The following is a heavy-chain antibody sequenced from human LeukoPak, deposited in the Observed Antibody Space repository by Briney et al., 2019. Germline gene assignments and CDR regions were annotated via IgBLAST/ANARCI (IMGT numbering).Heavy chain of an antibody. D-gene: IGHD6-13*01. V-gene: IGHV3-30-3*01. CDR2: ISYDGSNK. J-gene: IGHJ1*01. CDR3: ARPSDRYSSSWLHFQH. CDR1: GFTFSSYA. Sequence: PGGSLRLSCAASGFTFSSYAMHWVRQAPGKGLEWVAVISYDGSNKYYADSVKGRFTISRDNSKNTLYLQMNSLRAEDTAVYYCARPSDRYSSSWLHFQHWGQGTLVTVSS.